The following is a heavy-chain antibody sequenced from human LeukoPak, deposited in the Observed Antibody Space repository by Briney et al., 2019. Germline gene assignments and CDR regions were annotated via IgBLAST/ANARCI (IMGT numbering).Heavy chain of an antibody. CDR3: AKAPLSYYYGSGSQAPPFFDY. CDR2: ISSSATST. D-gene: IGHD3-10*01. J-gene: IGHJ4*02. V-gene: IGHV3-23*01. CDR1: GFSFSTYA. Sequence: GGSLRLSCATSGFSFSTYAMSWVRQAPGKGLEWVSAISSSATSTYYADSVKGRFTISRDNSKNTLYLQLHSLRAEDTAVYYCAKAPLSYYYGSGSQAPPFFDYWGQGTLVTVSS.